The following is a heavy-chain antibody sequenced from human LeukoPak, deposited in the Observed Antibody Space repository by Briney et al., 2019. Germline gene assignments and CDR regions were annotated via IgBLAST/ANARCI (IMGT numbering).Heavy chain of an antibody. J-gene: IGHJ3*02. V-gene: IGHV4-4*07. D-gene: IGHD3-22*01. CDR3: ERGPYSYDSSGAFDI. CDR1: GGSISSYY. Sequence: SETLSLTCTVSGGSISSYYWSWIRQPAGKGLEWSGRISSSGSTNYNPSLKSRVTISVDTSKNQFSLKLSSVTAADTAVYFCERGPYSYDSSGAFDIWGQGTMVTVSS. CDR2: ISSSGST.